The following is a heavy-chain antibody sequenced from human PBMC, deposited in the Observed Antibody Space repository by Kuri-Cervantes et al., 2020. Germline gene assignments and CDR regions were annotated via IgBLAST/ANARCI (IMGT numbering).Heavy chain of an antibody. J-gene: IGHJ3*02. V-gene: IGHV4-38-2*01. CDR1: AYSISSGYY. CDR2: IYHSGST. CDR3: ARFSDAFDI. Sequence: SETLSLTCAVSAYSISSGYYWGWIRQPPGKGLEWIGIIYHSGSTYYNPSLKSRVTISVDASNNQFSLELSSVTAADTAVYYCARFSDAFDIWGQGTMVTVSS. D-gene: IGHD3-3*01.